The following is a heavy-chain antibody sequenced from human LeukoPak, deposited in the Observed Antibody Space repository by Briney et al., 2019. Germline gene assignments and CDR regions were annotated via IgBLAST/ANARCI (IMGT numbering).Heavy chain of an antibody. V-gene: IGHV4-4*07. D-gene: IGHD3-22*01. Sequence: SETLSLTCTVSGGSISSYYWSWIRQSAGKGLEWIGRIYTSGTTNSNPSLKSRVTMSLDTSKNQFSLKLSSVTAADTAVYYCAREYYDSNKAPAFDIWGQGTMVTVSS. J-gene: IGHJ3*02. CDR2: IYTSGTT. CDR3: AREYYDSNKAPAFDI. CDR1: GGSISSYY.